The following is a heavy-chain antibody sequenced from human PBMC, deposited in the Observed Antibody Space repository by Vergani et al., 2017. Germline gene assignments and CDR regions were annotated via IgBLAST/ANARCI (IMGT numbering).Heavy chain of an antibody. D-gene: IGHD3-9*01. Sequence: QLHLQESGPGLVKPSETLSLTCTVSGGSITSSSYYWCWIRQPPGKGLEWIGNIYHSGCAYYNPSLKGRVTISVDTSKNQFSLAVTSVTAADTAIYFCARSGSSILRYYQLALWGQGTLVTVSS. CDR3: ARSGSSILRYYQLAL. CDR2: IYHSGCA. CDR1: GGSITSSSYY. V-gene: IGHV4-39*01. J-gene: IGHJ4*02.